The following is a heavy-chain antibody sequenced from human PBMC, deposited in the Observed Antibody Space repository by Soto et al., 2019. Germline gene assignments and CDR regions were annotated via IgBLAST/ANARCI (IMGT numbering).Heavy chain of an antibody. J-gene: IGHJ4*02. CDR3: ARLGYYEVSARWY. Sequence: QLQLQESGPGLVKPSETLSLTCTVSGGSINRTSYFWAWIRQPPGKGLEWIGNVYSSGSTYYNPFLKSRVTISVDTSMNQFSLKLSSLTAADTAVYCCARLGYYEVSARWYWSQGILVTVS. D-gene: IGHD3-16*01. CDR2: VYSSGST. CDR1: GGSINRTSYF. V-gene: IGHV4-39*01.